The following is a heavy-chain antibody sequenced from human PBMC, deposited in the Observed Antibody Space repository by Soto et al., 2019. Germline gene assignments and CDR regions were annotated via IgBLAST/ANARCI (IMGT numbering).Heavy chain of an antibody. CDR1: GYTFTSYY. Sequence: ASVKVSCKASGYTFTSYYMHWVRQAPGQGLEWMGIINPSGGSTSYAQKFQGRVTVTRDTSTSTVYMELSSLRSEDTAVYYCASPKESNSSSSGYYYYYGIDVWGQGTTVTVSS. V-gene: IGHV1-46*01. D-gene: IGHD6-6*01. CDR3: ASPKESNSSSSGYYYYYGIDV. J-gene: IGHJ6*02. CDR2: INPSGGST.